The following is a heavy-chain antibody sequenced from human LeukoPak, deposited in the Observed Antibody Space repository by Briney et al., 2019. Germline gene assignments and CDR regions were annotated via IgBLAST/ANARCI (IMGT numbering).Heavy chain of an antibody. V-gene: IGHV3-23*01. CDR3: AKDNGDYYYYYGMDV. CDR1: GFTFNNYA. D-gene: IGHD4-17*01. CDR2: TAGSGISK. Sequence: GGSLRLSCVASGFTFNNYAMSWVRQAPGRGLEWASSTAGSGISKDYADSVKGRFTISRDNSKNTLYLQMNSLRAEDTAVYYCAKDNGDYYYYYGMDVWGQGTTVTVSS. J-gene: IGHJ6*02.